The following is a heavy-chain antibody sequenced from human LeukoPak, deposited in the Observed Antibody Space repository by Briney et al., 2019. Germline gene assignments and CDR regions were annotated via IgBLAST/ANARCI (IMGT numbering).Heavy chain of an antibody. J-gene: IGHJ5*02. CDR1: GYTFADYG. CDR3: ARAYYDFWTGYLNWFDP. CDR2: ISAYNGNT. Sequence: ASVKVSCKASGYTFADYGISWVRQAPGQGLEWMGWISAYNGNTNYAQKFQGRVTMTTDTSTSTVYMELRSLRSDDTAVYYCARAYYDFWTGYLNWFDPWGQGTLVTASS. D-gene: IGHD3-3*01. V-gene: IGHV1-18*01.